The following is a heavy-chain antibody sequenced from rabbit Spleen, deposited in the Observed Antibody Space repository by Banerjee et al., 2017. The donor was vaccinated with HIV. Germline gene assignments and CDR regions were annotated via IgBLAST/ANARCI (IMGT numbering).Heavy chain of an antibody. CDR3: ARDLAGVIGWNFNL. CDR2: IAGSSSGFT. CDR1: GFSFSSSDY. V-gene: IGHV1S40*01. D-gene: IGHD4-1*01. Sequence: QSLEESGGDLVKPGASLTLTCTASGFSFSSSDYMCWVRQAPGKGLEWISCIAGSSSGFTYSATWAKGRFTISRTSSPSVTLQMTSLTAADTATYFCARDLAGVIGWNFNLWGPGTLVTVS. J-gene: IGHJ4*01.